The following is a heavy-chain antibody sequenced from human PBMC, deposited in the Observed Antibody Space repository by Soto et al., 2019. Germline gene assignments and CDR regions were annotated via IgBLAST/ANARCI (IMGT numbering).Heavy chain of an antibody. V-gene: IGHV3-21*01. CDR1: GFTFNSYD. CDR3: TRGGYNEGGFDY. J-gene: IGHJ4*02. CDR2: LNSHDGLT. Sequence: GVSLRLSCAASGFTFNSYDMNWVRQAPGKGLEWVSSLNSHDGLTHYADSVKGRFAISGDNARNSLYLQMNSLRVEDTAVYYCTRGGYNEGGFDYWGQGNLVTVSS. D-gene: IGHD5-12*01.